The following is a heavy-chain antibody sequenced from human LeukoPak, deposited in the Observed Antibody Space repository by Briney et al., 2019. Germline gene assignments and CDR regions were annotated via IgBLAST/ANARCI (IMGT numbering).Heavy chain of an antibody. Sequence: PSETLSLTCAVYGGSFSGYYWSWIRQPPGKGLEWIGEINHSGSTNYNPSLKSRVTISVDTSKNQFSLKLSSVTAADTAVYYCARFSMVRGVIKQITFYFDYWGQGTLVTVSS. CDR2: INHSGST. V-gene: IGHV4-34*01. CDR3: ARFSMVRGVIKQITFYFDY. D-gene: IGHD3-10*01. CDR1: GGSFSGYY. J-gene: IGHJ4*02.